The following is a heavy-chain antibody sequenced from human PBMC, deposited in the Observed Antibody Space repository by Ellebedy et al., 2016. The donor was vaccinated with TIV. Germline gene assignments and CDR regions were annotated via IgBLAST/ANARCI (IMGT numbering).Heavy chain of an antibody. V-gene: IGHV4-39*07. D-gene: IGHD1-26*01. CDR3: AARHPGSYTLDY. CDR1: GGSISSVSYY. CDR2: IYYSGST. J-gene: IGHJ4*02. Sequence: MPSETLSLTCSVSGGSISSVSYYWGWIRQPPGKGLEWIGSIYYSGSTYYNPSLKSRVTISLDTSKTQFSLTLSSVTAADTAVYYCAARHPGSYTLDYWGQGTLVTVSS.